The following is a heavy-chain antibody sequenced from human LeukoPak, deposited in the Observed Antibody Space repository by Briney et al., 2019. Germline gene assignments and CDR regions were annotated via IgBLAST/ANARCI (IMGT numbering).Heavy chain of an antibody. CDR2: INPSGGST. V-gene: IGHV1-46*01. CDR1: GYTFTSYY. Sequence: GASVKVSCKASGYTFTSYYMHWVRQAPGQGLEWMGIINPSGGSTSYAQKFQGRVTMTRDTSTSTVYMELSSLRAEDTAVYYCAGDILTGRHYYYYGMDVWGQGTTVTVSS. CDR3: AGDILTGRHYYYYGMDV. D-gene: IGHD3-9*01. J-gene: IGHJ6*02.